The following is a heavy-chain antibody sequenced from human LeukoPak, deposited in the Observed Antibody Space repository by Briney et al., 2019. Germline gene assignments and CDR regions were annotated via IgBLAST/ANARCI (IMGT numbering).Heavy chain of an antibody. CDR1: GSTFSSHT. CDR2: ISNTGSVI. J-gene: IGHJ4*02. V-gene: IGHV3-48*04. D-gene: IGHD3-22*01. Sequence: GGSLRLSCAASGSTFSSHTMNWVRQAPGKGLEWISYISNTGSVIYYADSVKGRFTISRDNAKNSLYLQMNSLRAEDTAVYYCARNIAVAEDGYYDSSGYSALGYWGQGTLVTVSS. CDR3: ARNIAVAEDGYYDSSGYSALGY.